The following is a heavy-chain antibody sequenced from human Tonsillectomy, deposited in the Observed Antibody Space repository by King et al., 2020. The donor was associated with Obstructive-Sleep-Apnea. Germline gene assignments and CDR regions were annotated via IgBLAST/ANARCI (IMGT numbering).Heavy chain of an antibody. V-gene: IGHV1-2*04. Sequence: VQLVESGAEVKKPGASVKVSCKASGYTFTGYYMHWVRQAPGQGLEWMGWINPNSGGTNYAQKFQGWVTMTRDTSISTAYMELSRLRSDDTAVYYCARESGVGATILDYWGQGTLVTASS. CDR1: GYTFTGYY. CDR3: ARESGVGATILDY. J-gene: IGHJ4*02. D-gene: IGHD1-26*01. CDR2: INPNSGGT.